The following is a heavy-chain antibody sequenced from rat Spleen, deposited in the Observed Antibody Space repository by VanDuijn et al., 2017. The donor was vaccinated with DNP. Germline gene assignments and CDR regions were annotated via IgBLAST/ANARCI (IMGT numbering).Heavy chain of an antibody. Sequence: EVQLVESGGGLVQPGRSLKLSCAASGFIFSDYNMAWVRQAPTTGLEWVASISTDISYTYYRDSVKGRFTISRDNAKNTQSLQMDSLRSEDTATYYCAREQLHDYWGQGVMVTVSS. J-gene: IGHJ2*01. CDR1: GFIFSDYN. CDR2: ISTDISYT. D-gene: IGHD1-10*01. V-gene: IGHV5S23*01. CDR3: AREQLHDY.